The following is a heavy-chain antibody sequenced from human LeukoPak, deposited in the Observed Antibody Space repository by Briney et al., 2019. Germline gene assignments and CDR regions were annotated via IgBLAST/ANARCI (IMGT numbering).Heavy chain of an antibody. CDR1: GFTFSSYW. D-gene: IGHD4/OR15-4a*01. Sequence: GGSLRLSCAASGFTFSSYWMHWLRQAPGKGLEWVSTISGSGGSTYYADSVKGRFTISRDNAKNTLYLQMNSLRAEDTAVYYCAKEYGASRWGQGTLVTVSS. J-gene: IGHJ4*02. CDR3: AKEYGASR. CDR2: ISGSGGST. V-gene: IGHV3-23*01.